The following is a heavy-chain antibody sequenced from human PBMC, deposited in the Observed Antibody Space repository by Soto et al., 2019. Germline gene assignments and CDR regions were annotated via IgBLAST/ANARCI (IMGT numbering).Heavy chain of an antibody. V-gene: IGHV3-48*03. J-gene: IGHJ4*02. CDR2: ISSSGNTK. D-gene: IGHD3-22*01. CDR3: ARGTRVIVGYFDY. Sequence: PGGSLRLSCAASGLTFRSYDVTWVRQAPGKGLEWVSYISSSGNTKYYADSVKGRFTISRDNAKNSLYLQMNSLRAEDTAVYYCARGTRVIVGYFDYWGQGTLVTVSS. CDR1: GLTFRSYD.